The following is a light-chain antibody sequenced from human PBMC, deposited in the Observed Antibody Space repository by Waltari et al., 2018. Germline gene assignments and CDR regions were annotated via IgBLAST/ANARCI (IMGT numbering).Light chain of an antibody. CDR1: QGIGSS. V-gene: IGKV1-9*01. J-gene: IGKJ4*01. CDR2: AAS. CDR3: QQLIDYPLT. Sequence: DIQLTQSPSFLSASVGDRVTITCRASQGIGSSLAWYQQKPGKTPKLLIYAASTVQSGGPSRFSGRGSRTEFTLTISSLQPEDFATYYCQQLIDYPLTFGGGTKVEIK.